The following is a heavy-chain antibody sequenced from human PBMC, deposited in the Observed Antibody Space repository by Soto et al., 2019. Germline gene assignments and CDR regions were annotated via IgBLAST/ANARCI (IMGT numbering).Heavy chain of an antibody. CDR2: ISAYNGNT. Sequence: GASVKVSCNASGYTFTSYGISWVRQAPGQGLEWMGWISAYNGNTNYAQKLQGRVTMTTDTSTSTAYMELRSLRSDDTAVYYCARTTLNLATIVATSNWFDPWGQGTLVTVSS. V-gene: IGHV1-18*01. J-gene: IGHJ5*02. CDR1: GYTFTSYG. D-gene: IGHD1-1*01. CDR3: ARTTLNLATIVATSNWFDP.